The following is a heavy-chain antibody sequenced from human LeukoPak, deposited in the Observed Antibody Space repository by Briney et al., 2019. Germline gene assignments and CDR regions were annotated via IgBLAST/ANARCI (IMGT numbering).Heavy chain of an antibody. CDR2: INWNGGST. D-gene: IGHD1-26*01. CDR1: GFTFDDYG. Sequence: GGSLRLSCAASGFTFDDYGMSWVRQAPGKGLEWVSGINWNGGSTGYADSVKGRFSISRDNAKNSLYLQMNSLRAEDTALYYCARDRIVGATTESFDYWGQGTLVTVSS. J-gene: IGHJ4*02. CDR3: ARDRIVGATTESFDY. V-gene: IGHV3-20*04.